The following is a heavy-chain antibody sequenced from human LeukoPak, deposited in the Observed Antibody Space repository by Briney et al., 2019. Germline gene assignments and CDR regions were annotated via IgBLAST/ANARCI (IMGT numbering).Heavy chain of an antibody. CDR1: GFTFSRYA. D-gene: IGHD3-3*01. V-gene: IGHV3-23*01. CDR2: MRGRGDRT. Sequence: GGSLRLSCAASGFTFSRYAINWVRQAPGKGLECVSGMRGRGDRTYYADSVRGRFTISRDSSKSTQYLQMNSLRAEDTAVYFCAKEMAYDFWSGQFDYWGQGTLVTVSS. CDR3: AKEMAYDFWSGQFDY. J-gene: IGHJ4*02.